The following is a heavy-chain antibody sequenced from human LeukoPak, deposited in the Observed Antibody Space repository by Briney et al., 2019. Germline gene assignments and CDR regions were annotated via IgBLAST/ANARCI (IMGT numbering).Heavy chain of an antibody. J-gene: IGHJ4*02. CDR2: ISYDGSNK. CDR3: AKGSLFDY. Sequence: PGGSLRLSCAASGFTFSSYGMHWVRQAPGKGLEWVAVISYDGSNKYYVDSVKGRFTISRDNSKNTLYLQMNSLRAEDTAVYYCAKGSLFDYWGQGTLVTVSS. CDR1: GFTFSSYG. V-gene: IGHV3-30*18.